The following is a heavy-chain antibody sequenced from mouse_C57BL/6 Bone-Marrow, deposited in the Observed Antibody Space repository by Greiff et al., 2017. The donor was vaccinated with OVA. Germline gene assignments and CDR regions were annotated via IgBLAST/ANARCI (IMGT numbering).Heavy chain of an antibody. Sequence: EVKVVESGGGLVQPKGSLKLSCAASGFSFNTYAMNWVRQAPGKGLEWVARIRSKSNNYATYYADSVKDRFTISRDDSESMLYLQMNNLKTEDTAMYYCVRQDVYLYFDVWGTGTTVTVSA. CDR2: IRSKSNNYAT. CDR3: VRQDVYLYFDV. CDR1: GFSFNTYA. J-gene: IGHJ1*03. V-gene: IGHV10-1*01.